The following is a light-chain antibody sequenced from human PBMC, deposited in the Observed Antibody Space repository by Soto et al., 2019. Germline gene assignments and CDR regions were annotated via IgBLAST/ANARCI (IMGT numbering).Light chain of an antibody. CDR2: DVS. J-gene: IGLJ2*01. Sequence: QSVLTQPASVSGSPGQWITISCPGKSSDVGGYNYVSWYQQHPGKAPKLMIYDVSNRPSGVSNRFSGSKSGNTASLTISGLQAEDEADYYCNSYTSSSTLLFGGGTKVTVL. CDR3: NSYTSSSTLL. V-gene: IGLV2-14*01. CDR1: SSDVGGYNY.